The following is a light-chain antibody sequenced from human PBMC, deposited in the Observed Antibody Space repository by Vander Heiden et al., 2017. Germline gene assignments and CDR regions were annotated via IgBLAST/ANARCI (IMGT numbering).Light chain of an antibody. V-gene: IGLV1-40*01. Sequence: QSVLTQPPSVSGAPGQRVTISCTGRISNIGAGYDVHWYQQLPGTAPKLLIYGNSNRPSGVPDRFSGSKSGTSASLAITGLQAEDEADYYCQSYDSSLSGWEVFGGGTKLTVL. CDR3: QSYDSSLSGWEV. J-gene: IGLJ2*01. CDR1: ISNIGAGYD. CDR2: GNS.